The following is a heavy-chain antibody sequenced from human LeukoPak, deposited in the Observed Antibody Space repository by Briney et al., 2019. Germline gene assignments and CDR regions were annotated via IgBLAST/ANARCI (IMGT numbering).Heavy chain of an antibody. J-gene: IGHJ4*02. Sequence: SETLSLTCTVSGGSISSSSYYWGWIRQPPGKGLEWIGSIYYSGSTYYNPSLKSRVIVSSDTSKNQFSLKLSSVTAADTAVYYCARGQRRYFDWLPFDYWGQGTLVTVSS. CDR3: ARGQRRYFDWLPFDY. V-gene: IGHV4-39*07. CDR2: IYYSGST. D-gene: IGHD3-9*01. CDR1: GGSISSSSYY.